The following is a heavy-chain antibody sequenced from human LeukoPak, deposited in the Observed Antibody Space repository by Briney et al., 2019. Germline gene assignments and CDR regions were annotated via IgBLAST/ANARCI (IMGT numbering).Heavy chain of an antibody. Sequence: SETLSLTCTVSGGSISSGGYYWSWIRQHPGKGLEWIGYIYYSGSTYYNPSLKSRVTISVDTSKNQFSLKLSSVTAADTAAYYCARGRDYDSSGYYFDYWGQGTLVTVS. CDR2: IYYSGST. CDR3: ARGRDYDSSGYYFDY. CDR1: GGSISSGGYY. V-gene: IGHV4-31*03. D-gene: IGHD3-22*01. J-gene: IGHJ4*02.